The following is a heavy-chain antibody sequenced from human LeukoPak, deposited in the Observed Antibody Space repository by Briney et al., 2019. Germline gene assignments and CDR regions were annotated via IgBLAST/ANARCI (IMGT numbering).Heavy chain of an antibody. CDR1: GGSISSYY. V-gene: IGHV4-59*01. CDR3: ARDRRDGYNSNYFDY. CDR2: IYYSGST. Sequence: SETLSLTCTVSGGSISSYYWSWIRQPPGKGLEWIGYIYYSGSTNYNPSLKSRVTISVDTSKNQFSLKLSSVTAADTAVYYCARDRRDGYNSNYFDYWGQGTLVTVSS. J-gene: IGHJ4*02. D-gene: IGHD5-24*01.